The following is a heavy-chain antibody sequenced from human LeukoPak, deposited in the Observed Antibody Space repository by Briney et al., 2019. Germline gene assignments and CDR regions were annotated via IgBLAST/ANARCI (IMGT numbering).Heavy chain of an antibody. CDR1: GGSISSGSYY. J-gene: IGHJ4*02. Sequence: SQTLSLTCTVSGGSISSGSYYWSWIRQPAGKGLEWIGRIYTSGSTNYNPSLKSRVTISVDTSKNQFSLKLSSATAADTAVYYCAREIAVAGLDYWGQGTLVTVSS. V-gene: IGHV4-61*02. D-gene: IGHD6-19*01. CDR2: IYTSGST. CDR3: AREIAVAGLDY.